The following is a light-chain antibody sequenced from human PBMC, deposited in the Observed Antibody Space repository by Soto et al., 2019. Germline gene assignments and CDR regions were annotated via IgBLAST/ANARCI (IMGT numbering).Light chain of an antibody. J-gene: IGLJ3*02. Sequence: QSALTQPASVSGSPGQSITISCTGTSSDVGSYNLVSWYQQHPGKAPKLMIYEGSKRPSGVSNRFSGSKSGNTASLTISGLRAEDEADYYCCSYAGSNTFWVFGGGTKLTVL. CDR2: EGS. V-gene: IGLV2-23*01. CDR1: SSDVGSYNL. CDR3: CSYAGSNTFWV.